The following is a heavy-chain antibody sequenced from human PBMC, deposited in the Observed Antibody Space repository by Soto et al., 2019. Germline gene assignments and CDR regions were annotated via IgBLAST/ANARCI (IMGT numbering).Heavy chain of an antibody. CDR2: IHKTGNT. Sequence: QVQLQESGPGLVKPSETLSLTCSVSASSMANYLWSWIRQTPGGGLAWIGYIHKTGNTHYNPTLKRSVIISIDTSTTQLSVSLSSVTAADTAVYYWARGPFFASYQPFASWGPGTLGTVSS. V-gene: IGHV4-59*01. D-gene: IGHD2-2*01. J-gene: IGHJ4*02. CDR1: ASSMANYL. CDR3: ARGPFFASYQPFAS.